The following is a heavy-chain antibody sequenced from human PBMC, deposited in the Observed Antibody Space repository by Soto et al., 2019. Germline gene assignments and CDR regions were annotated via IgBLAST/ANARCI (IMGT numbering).Heavy chain of an antibody. Sequence: QVQLVESGGGVVQPGRSLRLSCAASGFTFSSYGMNWVRPAPGKGLEWVAVISYAGSNKYYADSVTGRFTSSRDNSKYTLYLLMNSLRAYDPAVYYCARDRARYCGGGSCYSIFDYWGHRTLVTVSS. V-gene: IGHV3-30*03. CDR1: GFTFSSYG. CDR3: ARDRARYCGGGSCYSIFDY. CDR2: ISYAGSNK. D-gene: IGHD2-15*01. J-gene: IGHJ4*01.